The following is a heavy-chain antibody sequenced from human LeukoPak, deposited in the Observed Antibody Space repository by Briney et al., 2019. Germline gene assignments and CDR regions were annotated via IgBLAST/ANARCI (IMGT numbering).Heavy chain of an antibody. D-gene: IGHD3-16*02. Sequence: GGSLRLSCAASGFTFSSYEMNWVRQAPGKGLEWVSYISSSGSTIYYADSVKGRFTISRDNAKNSLYLQMNSLRAEDTAVYYCARDLYTYDYVWGSHREFDYWGQGTLVTVSS. J-gene: IGHJ4*02. CDR3: ARDLYTYDYVWGSHREFDY. CDR2: ISSSGSTI. CDR1: GFTFSSYE. V-gene: IGHV3-48*03.